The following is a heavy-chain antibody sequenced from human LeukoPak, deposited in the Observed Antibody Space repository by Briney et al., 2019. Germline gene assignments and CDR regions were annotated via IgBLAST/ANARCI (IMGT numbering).Heavy chain of an antibody. CDR3: AKDPNLQTSMVREKGDY. J-gene: IGHJ4*02. D-gene: IGHD3-10*01. CDR2: ISGSGGST. V-gene: IGHV3-23*01. CDR1: GFTFSSYA. Sequence: GGSLRLSCAASGFTFSSYAMSWVRQAPGKGLEWVSTISGSGGSTYYADSVKGRFTISRDNSRNTLYLQMNSLRAEDTAVYYCAKDPNLQTSMVREKGDYWGQGTVVTVSS.